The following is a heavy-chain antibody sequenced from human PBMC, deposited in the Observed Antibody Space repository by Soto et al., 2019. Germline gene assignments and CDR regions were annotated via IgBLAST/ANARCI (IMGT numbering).Heavy chain of an antibody. CDR2: VNPNNGAT. D-gene: IGHD2-15*01. CDR3: ARSLAEGYCVTSCGHTRTLYGMDV. J-gene: IGHJ6*02. V-gene: IGHV1-2*02. Sequence: TVSCKASRYPLHGNFLAPPRPDPGTGVEGVGGVNPNNGATKYAQKFQGRVTVTRDTSTSTAYMELSRLRSDDTAVYYCARSLAEGYCVTSCGHTRTLYGMDVWGHGNTVAVAS. CDR1: RYPLHGNF.